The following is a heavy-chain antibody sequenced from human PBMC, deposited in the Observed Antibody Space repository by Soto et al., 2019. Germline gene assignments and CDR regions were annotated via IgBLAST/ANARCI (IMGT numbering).Heavy chain of an antibody. CDR1: GFSFSSYS. J-gene: IGHJ5*02. CDR3: ARHPERIAEIGWFDP. Sequence: TGGSLRLSCAASGFSFSSYSMNWVRQAPGKGLEWVSYISSSSNTIYYEDSVKGRFTISRDNAKNSLYLQMNSLRDEDTAVYYCARHPERIAEIGWFDPWGQGTLVTVSS. D-gene: IGHD6-13*01. CDR2: ISSSSNTI. V-gene: IGHV3-48*02.